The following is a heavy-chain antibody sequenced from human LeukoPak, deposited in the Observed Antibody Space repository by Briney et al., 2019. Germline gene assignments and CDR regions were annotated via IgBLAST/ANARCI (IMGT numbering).Heavy chain of an antibody. Sequence: GGSLRLSFAASGFTFSSYSMNWVHQAPGKGLEWVSAISGSGGSTYYADSVKGRFTISRDNSKNTLYLQMNSLRAEDTAVYYCAKGGDVVVVAATAAVHWGQGTLVTVSS. CDR3: AKGGDVVVVAATAAVH. CDR2: ISGSGGST. V-gene: IGHV3-23*01. J-gene: IGHJ4*02. D-gene: IGHD2-15*01. CDR1: GFTFSSYS.